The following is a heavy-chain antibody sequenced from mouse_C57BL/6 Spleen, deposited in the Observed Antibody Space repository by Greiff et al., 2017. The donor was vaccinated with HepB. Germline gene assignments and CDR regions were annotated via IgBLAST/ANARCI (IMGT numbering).Heavy chain of an antibody. Sequence: EVQLQQSGAELVRPGASVKLSCTASGFNIKDDYMHWVKQRPEQGLEWIGWIDPENGDTEYASKFQGKATITADTSSNTAYLQLSSLTSEDTAVYYGTRGYNYGSSYGMYYIDYWGQGTTLTVSS. CDR1: GFNIKDDY. D-gene: IGHD1-1*01. V-gene: IGHV14-4*01. J-gene: IGHJ2*01. CDR2: IDPENGDT. CDR3: TRGYNYGSSYGMYYIDY.